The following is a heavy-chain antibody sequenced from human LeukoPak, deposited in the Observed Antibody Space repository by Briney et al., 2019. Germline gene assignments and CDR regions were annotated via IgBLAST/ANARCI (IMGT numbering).Heavy chain of an antibody. Sequence: SETLSPTCTVSGGSISSGYYYWSWIRQPAGKGLEWIGRIYTSGTTNYNPSLKSRVTISVDTSKNQFSLKLSSVTAADTAVYYCARQDYGRAFDIWGQGTMVTVSS. CDR3: ARQDYGRAFDI. V-gene: IGHV4-61*02. J-gene: IGHJ3*02. CDR2: IYTSGTT. D-gene: IGHD4-17*01. CDR1: GGSISSGYYY.